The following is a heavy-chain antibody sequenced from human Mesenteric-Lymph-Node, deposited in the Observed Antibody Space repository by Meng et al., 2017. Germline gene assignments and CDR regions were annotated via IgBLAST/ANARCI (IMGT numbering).Heavy chain of an antibody. J-gene: IGHJ4*02. Sequence: GGSLRLSCAASGFTFSSYAMSWVRQAPGKGLEWVSAISGSGGSTYYADSVKGRFTISRDNSKNTLYLQMNSLRAEDTAVYFCAKSRDGYNYFDYWGQGTLVTVSS. CDR3: AKSRDGYNYFDY. CDR1: GFTFSSYA. CDR2: ISGSGGST. D-gene: IGHD5-24*01. V-gene: IGHV3-23*01.